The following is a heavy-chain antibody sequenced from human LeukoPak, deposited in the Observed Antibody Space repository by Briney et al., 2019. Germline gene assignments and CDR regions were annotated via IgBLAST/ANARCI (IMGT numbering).Heavy chain of an antibody. J-gene: IGHJ4*02. CDR2: ISGSGSST. CDR3: ASHFDSSGFYYFDY. D-gene: IGHD3-22*01. Sequence: GGSLRLSCAASGFTFINYAMSWVRQAPGKGLEWVSTISGSGSSTYYADSVKGRFTISRDNSEENTLYLQMYSLRAEDKAVYYCASHFDSSGFYYFDYWGQGTLVTVSS. V-gene: IGHV3-23*01. CDR1: GFTFINYA.